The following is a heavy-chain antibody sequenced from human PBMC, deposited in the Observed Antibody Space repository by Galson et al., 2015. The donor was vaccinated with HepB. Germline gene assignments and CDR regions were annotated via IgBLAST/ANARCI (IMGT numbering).Heavy chain of an antibody. CDR1: GYSFANYW. V-gene: IGHV5-51*01. CDR2: IYPGDSDT. CDR3: ARQFDDSSGYYGYDAFDI. Sequence: QSGAEVKKPGESLKISCKGFGYSFANYWIGWVRQLPGKGLEWMGNIYPGDSDTRYSPSFQGQVTISADKSISTAYLQWSSLKASDTAMYYCARQFDDSSGYYGYDAFDIWGQGTMVTVSS. J-gene: IGHJ3*02. D-gene: IGHD3-22*01.